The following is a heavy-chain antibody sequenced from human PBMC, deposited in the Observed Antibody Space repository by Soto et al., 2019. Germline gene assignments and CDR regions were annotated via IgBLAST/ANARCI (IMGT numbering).Heavy chain of an antibody. J-gene: IGHJ6*02. V-gene: IGHV4-4*02. Sequence: LSLTCAVSGGSISSSNWWSWVRQPPGKGLEWIGEIYHSGSTNYNPSLKSRVAISVDKSKNQFSLKLSSVTAADTAVYYCARWGRAVAGTADYYYGMDVWGQGTTVTVSS. CDR1: GGSISSSNW. CDR2: IYHSGST. CDR3: ARWGRAVAGTADYYYGMDV. D-gene: IGHD6-19*01.